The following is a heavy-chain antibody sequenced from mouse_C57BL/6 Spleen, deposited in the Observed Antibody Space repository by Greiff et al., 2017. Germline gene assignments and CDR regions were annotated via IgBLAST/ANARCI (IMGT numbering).Heavy chain of an antibody. CDR1: GYTFTSYW. D-gene: IGHD1-1*01. CDR2: IYPGSGST. V-gene: IGHV1-55*01. CDR3: ARGFSSYWDFDV. Sequence: QVQLQQPGAELVKPGASVKMSCKASGYTFTSYWITWVQQRPGPGLEWLGDIYPGSGSTNYHEKFKSKATLTVDTYSSTAYIQLSSLTSEDSAVYCCARGFSSYWDFDVWGTGTTVTVSS. J-gene: IGHJ1*03.